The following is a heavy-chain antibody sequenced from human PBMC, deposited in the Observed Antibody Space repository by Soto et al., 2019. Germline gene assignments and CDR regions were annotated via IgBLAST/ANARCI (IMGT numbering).Heavy chain of an antibody. CDR1: GFTFSDSA. V-gene: IGHV3-73*02. Sequence: EVQLVESGGGLVQPGGSLKLSCAASGFTFSDSAIHWVRQTSGKGLEWVGRIRSKANNYATVYAASLEGRFTISRDDATNTAHLQMNSLKTEDTAVYYCTRPIGGDYSTFDYWGQGALVIVSS. D-gene: IGHD4-17*01. CDR2: IRSKANNYAT. CDR3: TRPIGGDYSTFDY. J-gene: IGHJ4*02.